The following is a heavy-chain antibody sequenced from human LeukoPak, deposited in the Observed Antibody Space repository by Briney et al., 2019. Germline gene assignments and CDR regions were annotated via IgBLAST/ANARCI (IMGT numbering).Heavy chain of an antibody. CDR1: GFTFSSYA. D-gene: IGHD1-1*01. CDR3: AGDFTDSGTGRTFDY. CDR2: ISYDGSNK. J-gene: IGHJ4*02. Sequence: TGGSLRLSCAASGFTFSSYAMHWVRQAPGKGLEWVAVISYDGSNKYYADSVKGRFTISRDNSKNTLYLQMNSLRAEDTAVYYCAGDFTDSGTGRTFDYWGQGTLVTVSS. V-gene: IGHV3-30*01.